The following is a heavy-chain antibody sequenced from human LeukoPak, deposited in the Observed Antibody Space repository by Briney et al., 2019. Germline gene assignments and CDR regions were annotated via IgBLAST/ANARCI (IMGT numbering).Heavy chain of an antibody. J-gene: IGHJ4*02. D-gene: IGHD3-3*01. CDR1: GFTFSSYA. Sequence: PGRSLRLSCAASGFTFSSYAMHWVRQAPGKGLEWVAAVSYDGSNKYYADSVKGRFTISRDNSKNTLYLQMNSLRAEDTAVYYCARDLREWLLPDYYFDYWGQGTLVTVSS. V-gene: IGHV3-30*04. CDR3: ARDLREWLLPDYYFDY. CDR2: VSYDGSNK.